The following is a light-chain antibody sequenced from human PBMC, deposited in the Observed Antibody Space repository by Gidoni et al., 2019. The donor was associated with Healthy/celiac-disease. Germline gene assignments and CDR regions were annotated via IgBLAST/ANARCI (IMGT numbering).Light chain of an antibody. CDR3: QQSYSTPSSW. Sequence: DIQMTQSPSSLSASVGDRVTITCRASQSISSYLNWYQQKPGKAPKLLIYAASSLQSGVPSRFSGSGSGTDFTLTISSLQPEDFATYYCQQSYSTPSSWFGQGTKVEIK. CDR1: QSISSY. J-gene: IGKJ1*01. CDR2: AAS. V-gene: IGKV1-39*01.